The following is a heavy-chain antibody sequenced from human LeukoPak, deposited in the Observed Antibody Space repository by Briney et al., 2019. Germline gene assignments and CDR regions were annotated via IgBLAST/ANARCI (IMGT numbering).Heavy chain of an antibody. Sequence: GGSLRLSCAASGFTFSSYGMHWVRQAPGKGLEWVSAISGSGGSTYYADSVKGRFTISRDNSKNTLYLQMNSLRAEDTAVYYCAKYATVPYYFDYWGQGTLVTVSS. CDR2: ISGSGGST. J-gene: IGHJ4*02. CDR1: GFTFSSYG. V-gene: IGHV3-23*01. CDR3: AKYATVPYYFDY. D-gene: IGHD4-17*01.